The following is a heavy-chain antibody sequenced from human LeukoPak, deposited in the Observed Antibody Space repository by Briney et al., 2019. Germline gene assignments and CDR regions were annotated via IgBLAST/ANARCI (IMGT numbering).Heavy chain of an antibody. CDR2: ISAYNGNT. Sequence: ASVKVSCKASGYTFTSYGISWVRQAPGQGLEWMGWISAYNGNTNYAQKLQGRVTMTTDTSTSAAYMELRSLRSDDTAVYYCARDQYYDFSPDYWGQGTLVTVSS. V-gene: IGHV1-18*01. D-gene: IGHD3-3*01. CDR3: ARDQYYDFSPDY. J-gene: IGHJ4*02. CDR1: GYTFTSYG.